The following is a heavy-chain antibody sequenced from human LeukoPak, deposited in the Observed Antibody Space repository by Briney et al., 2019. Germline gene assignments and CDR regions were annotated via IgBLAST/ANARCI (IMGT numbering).Heavy chain of an antibody. Sequence: GASVKVSCKASGYTFTGYYMHWVRQAPGQGLEWMGWINPNSGGTNYAQKFQGRVTMTRDTSISTAYMELSRLRSDDTAVYYCARLSSLSIKTWDYWGQGTLVTVSS. CDR2: INPNSGGT. D-gene: IGHD1-26*01. CDR1: GYTFTGYY. J-gene: IGHJ4*02. V-gene: IGHV1-2*02. CDR3: ARLSSLSIKTWDY.